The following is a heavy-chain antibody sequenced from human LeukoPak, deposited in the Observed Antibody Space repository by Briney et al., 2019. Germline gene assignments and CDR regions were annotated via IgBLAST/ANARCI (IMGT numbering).Heavy chain of an antibody. CDR1: GFTFSSYA. CDR3: ARGDDILTVREVVDY. D-gene: IGHD3-9*01. V-gene: IGHV3-30-3*01. Sequence: GGSLRLSCAASGFTFSSYAMHWVRQAPGKGLEWVAVISYDGSNKYYADSVKGRFTISRDNSKNTLYLQMNSLRAEDTAVYYCARGDDILTVREVVDYWGQGTLVTVSS. J-gene: IGHJ4*02. CDR2: ISYDGSNK.